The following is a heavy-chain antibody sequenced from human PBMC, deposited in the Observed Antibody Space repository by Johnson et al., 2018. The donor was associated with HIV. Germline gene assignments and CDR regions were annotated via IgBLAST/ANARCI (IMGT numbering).Heavy chain of an antibody. Sequence: VQLVESGGGVVQPGGSLRLSCAASGFTFSNYGMHWVRQAPGKGLEWVGRIKSKTDGGTTDYAAPVKGRFTISRDDSKNTLYLQMNSLKTEDTAVYYCTTDLELAGLWFGELWDDAFDIWGQGTMVTVSS. J-gene: IGHJ3*02. V-gene: IGHV3-15*01. CDR3: TTDLELAGLWFGELWDDAFDI. CDR1: GFTFSNYG. D-gene: IGHD3-10*01. CDR2: IKSKTDGGTT.